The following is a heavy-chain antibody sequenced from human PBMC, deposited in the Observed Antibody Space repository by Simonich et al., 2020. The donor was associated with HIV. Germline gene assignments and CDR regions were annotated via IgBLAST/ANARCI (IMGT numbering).Heavy chain of an antibody. V-gene: IGHV3-9*03. CDR3: AKDRYSSSSGSFDY. J-gene: IGHJ4*02. D-gene: IGHD6-6*01. CDR2: ISWNSGSI. Sequence: EVQLVESGGGLVQPGRSLRLSCAASGFTFEDYAMHWVRQARGKGLEWVAGISWNSGSIGYADSVKGRFTISRDNAKNSLYLQMNSLRAEDMALYYCAKDRYSSSSGSFDYWCQGTLVTVSS. CDR1: GFTFEDYA.